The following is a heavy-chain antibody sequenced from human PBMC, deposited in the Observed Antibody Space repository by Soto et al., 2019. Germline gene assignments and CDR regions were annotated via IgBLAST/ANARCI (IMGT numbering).Heavy chain of an antibody. J-gene: IGHJ4*02. CDR3: ATGPDWIQLWSYDY. D-gene: IGHD5-18*01. CDR1: GFTFDTYV. Sequence: GGSLRLSCAASGFTFDTYVVTWVRQAPGKGLEWVSIISGSGSNTYYADSVKGRFTIPRDNAKNSLYLQMNSLRAEDTAVYYCATGPDWIQLWSYDYWGQGTLVTVSS. CDR2: ISGSGSNT. V-gene: IGHV3-21*01.